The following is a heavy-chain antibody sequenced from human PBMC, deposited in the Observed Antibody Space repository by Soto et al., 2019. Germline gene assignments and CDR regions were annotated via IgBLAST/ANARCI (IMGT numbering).Heavy chain of an antibody. CDR1: GGSISSSSYY. V-gene: IGHV4-39*01. CDR2: IYYSGST. CDR3: ARQASDCSGGSCYRRPFDY. J-gene: IGHJ4*02. Sequence: QLQLQESGPGLVKPSETLSLTCTVSGGSISSSSYYWGWIRQPPGKGLEWIGSIYYSGSTYYNPSLKRRVTISVDTSKNQFSLKLSSVTAADTAVYYCARQASDCSGGSCYRRPFDYWGQGTLVTVSS. D-gene: IGHD2-15*01.